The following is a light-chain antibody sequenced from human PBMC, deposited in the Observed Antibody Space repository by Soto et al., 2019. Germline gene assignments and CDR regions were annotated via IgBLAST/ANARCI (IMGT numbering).Light chain of an antibody. V-gene: IGLV2-14*01. CDR1: SSDVGGYNY. CDR3: SSYAGSSTV. J-gene: IGLJ1*01. CDR2: EVS. Sequence: QSVLTQPASVSGSPGQSITISCTGTSSDVGGYNYVSWYQQHPGKAPKLMIYEVSYRPSGVSDRFSGSKSGNTASLTVSGLQAEDEADYYCSSYAGSSTVFGTGTKVTVL.